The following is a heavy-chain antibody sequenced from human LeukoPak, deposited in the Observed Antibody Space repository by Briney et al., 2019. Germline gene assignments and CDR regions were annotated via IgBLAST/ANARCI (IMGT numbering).Heavy chain of an antibody. CDR1: GYTFTGYG. CDR3: ARDHSAPIPYYYDSSGYHDY. CDR2: SSVYNDNA. V-gene: IGHV1-18*01. J-gene: IGHJ4*02. Sequence: ASVKVSCKASGYTFTGYGISWVRQAPGQGLEWMGWSSVYNDNANYAQKFQGRVTMTTDISTRTAYMELRSLRSDDTAVYYCARDHSAPIPYYYDSSGYHDYWGQGTRVTVPS. D-gene: IGHD3-22*01.